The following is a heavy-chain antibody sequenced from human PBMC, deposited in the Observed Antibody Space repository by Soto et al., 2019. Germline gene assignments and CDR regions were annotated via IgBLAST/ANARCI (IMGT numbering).Heavy chain of an antibody. CDR3: ARDDCGRSRCFLAY. V-gene: IGHV3-48*02. CDR1: GVIFGTYN. CDR2: ISTSSGTI. Sequence: PGGSLRLSCAASGVIFGTYNMNWVGQGPGKGLEWISYISTSSGTIYYADSVKGRFTISRDNAKNSLYLQMNSLRDDDTAVYYWARDDCGRSRCFLAYWGQGTLVPVYS. J-gene: IGHJ4*02. D-gene: IGHD2-21*01.